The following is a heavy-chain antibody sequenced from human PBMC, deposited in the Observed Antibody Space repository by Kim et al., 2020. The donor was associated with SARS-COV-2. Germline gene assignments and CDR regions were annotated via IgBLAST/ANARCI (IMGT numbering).Heavy chain of an antibody. CDR2: T. Sequence: TFYAASVKGRFNMSSDNAKNTLYLQINSLRAEDTAVYYCATTTSGWIFDYWGQGTMVTVSS. V-gene: IGHV3-23*03. CDR3: ATTTSGWIFDY. D-gene: IGHD6-19*01. J-gene: IGHJ4*02.